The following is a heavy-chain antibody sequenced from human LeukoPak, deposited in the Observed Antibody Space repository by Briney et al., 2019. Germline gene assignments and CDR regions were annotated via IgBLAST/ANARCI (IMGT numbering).Heavy chain of an antibody. CDR2: IYYSGST. J-gene: IGHJ4*02. V-gene: IGHV4-59*01. CDR1: GGSISSYY. Sequence: SETLSLICTVSGGSISSYYWSWIRQPPGKGLEWIGYIYYSGSTNYNPSLKSRVTISVDTSKNQFSLKLSSVTAADTAVYYCARGYYDFWSGYYIGPFDYWAREPWSPSPQ. D-gene: IGHD3-3*01. CDR3: ARGYYDFWSGYYIGPFDY.